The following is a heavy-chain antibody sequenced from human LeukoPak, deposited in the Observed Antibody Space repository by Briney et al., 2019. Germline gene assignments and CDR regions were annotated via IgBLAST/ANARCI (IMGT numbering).Heavy chain of an antibody. V-gene: IGHV4-59*01. Sequence: PSETLSLTCTVSGGSISSYYWSWIRQPPGKGLEWIGYIYYSGSTNHNPSLKSRVTISVDKSKNQISLKLSSVTAADTAVYYCARTRVRGVWGFDPWGQGTLVTVSS. CDR2: IYYSGST. D-gene: IGHD3-10*01. CDR1: GGSISSYY. CDR3: ARTRVRGVWGFDP. J-gene: IGHJ5*02.